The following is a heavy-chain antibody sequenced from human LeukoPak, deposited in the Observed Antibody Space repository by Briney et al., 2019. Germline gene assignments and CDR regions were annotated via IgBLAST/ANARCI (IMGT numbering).Heavy chain of an antibody. J-gene: IGHJ4*02. CDR3: ARGGIEYRFDY. D-gene: IGHD5-12*01. Sequence: PGGSLRLSCAASGFTFSSYAMHWVRQAPGKGLEWVAVISYDGSNKYYADSVKGRFTISRDNSKNTLYLQMNSLRAEDTAVYYCARGGIEYRFDYWGQGTLVTVSS. CDR2: ISYDGSNK. CDR1: GFTFSSYA. V-gene: IGHV3-30-3*01.